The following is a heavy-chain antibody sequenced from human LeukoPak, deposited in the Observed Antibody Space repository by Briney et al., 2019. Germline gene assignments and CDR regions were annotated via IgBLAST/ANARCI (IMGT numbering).Heavy chain of an antibody. J-gene: IGHJ4*02. CDR2: IRYDGSNK. Sequence: GGSLRLSCAASGFTFSSYGMHWVRQAPGKGLEWVAFIRYDGSNKYYADSVKGRFTISRDNSKDTLYLQMNSLRAEDTALYYCAKDYDDKFDYWGQGTLVTVSS. D-gene: IGHD3-9*01. CDR1: GFTFSSYG. CDR3: AKDYDDKFDY. V-gene: IGHV3-30*02.